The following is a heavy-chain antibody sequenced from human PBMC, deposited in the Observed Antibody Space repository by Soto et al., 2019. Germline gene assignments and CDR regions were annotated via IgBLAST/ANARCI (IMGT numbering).Heavy chain of an antibody. D-gene: IGHD3-22*01. V-gene: IGHV4-61*01. J-gene: IGHJ6*02. CDR1: GGSVSSGSNY. Sequence: LSLTCTVSGGSVSSGSNYWSWIRQPPGKGLEWIGYIYSSGSTNYNPSLKSRVTISVDTTKNQFSLKLSSLTAADTAVYYCARETMIVVVPVSYYGMDVWGQGTTVTVSS. CDR3: ARETMIVVVPVSYYGMDV. CDR2: IYSSGST.